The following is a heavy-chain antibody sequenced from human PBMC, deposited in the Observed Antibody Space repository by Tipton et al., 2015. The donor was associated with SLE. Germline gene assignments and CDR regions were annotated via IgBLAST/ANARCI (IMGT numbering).Heavy chain of an antibody. CDR3: ATVDYFDSGDAFDF. J-gene: IGHJ3*01. V-gene: IGHV3-7*05. D-gene: IGHD3-22*01. CDR1: GFTFSRHW. CDR2: IKQDGSEK. Sequence: SLRLSCAASGFTFSRHWMSWVRQAPGKGLEWVANIKQDGSEKFFVDSVKGRFTISRDNAKNSLYLQMNSLRAEDTAVYYCATVDYFDSGDAFDFWGHGSMVTVSS.